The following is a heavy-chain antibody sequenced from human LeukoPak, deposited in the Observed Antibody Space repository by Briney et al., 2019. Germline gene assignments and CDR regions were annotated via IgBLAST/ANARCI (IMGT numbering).Heavy chain of an antibody. D-gene: IGHD3-22*01. CDR3: ARVATMIVVVNYFDY. V-gene: IGHV1-69*13. CDR2: IIPIFGTA. CDR1: GGTFSSYA. J-gene: IGHJ4*02. Sequence: GASVKVSCKASGGTFSSYAISWVRQAPGQGLEWMGGIIPIFGTATYAQKFQGRVTITADESTSTAYMELSSLRSEDTAVYYCARVATMIVVVNYFDYWGQGTLVTVSS.